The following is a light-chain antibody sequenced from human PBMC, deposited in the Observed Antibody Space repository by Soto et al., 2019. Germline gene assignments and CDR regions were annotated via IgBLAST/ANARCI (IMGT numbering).Light chain of an antibody. CDR1: QSVLHSSNNNNY. V-gene: IGKV4-1*01. CDR3: QQHYQSPKT. J-gene: IGKJ1*01. Sequence: DIVMTQSPDSLAVSLGERATINCKSSQSVLHSSNNNNYLVWYQQKPGQPPKLLIYWASTRESGVPDRFSGSGSGTDFTLTINGLQAEDVAVYYFQQHYQSPKTFGQGTKVEIK. CDR2: WAS.